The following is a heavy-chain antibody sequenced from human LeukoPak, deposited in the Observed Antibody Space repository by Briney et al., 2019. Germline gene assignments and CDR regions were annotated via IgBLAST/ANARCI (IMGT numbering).Heavy chain of an antibody. V-gene: IGHV4-59*12. Sequence: SETLSLTCTVSGGSISSYYWSWIRQPPGKGLEWIGYIYYSGSTNYNPSLKSRVTISVDTSKNQFSLKLSSVTAADTAVYYCAREGEGPSTSWGQGTLVTVSS. CDR2: IYYSGST. CDR3: AREGEGPSTS. J-gene: IGHJ4*02. D-gene: IGHD3-16*01. CDR1: GGSISSYY.